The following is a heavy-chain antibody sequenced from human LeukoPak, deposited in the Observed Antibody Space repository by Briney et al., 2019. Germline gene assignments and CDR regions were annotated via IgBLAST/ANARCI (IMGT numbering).Heavy chain of an antibody. J-gene: IGHJ4*02. Sequence: PGGSLRLSCVGSGFTFSRYWLNWVRQAPGKGLEWVANMNQDGSEIYYLDSVKGRFTISRDNAKNSVYLQMNGLKAEDTAVYHCARDSNYDTSGRYYWGQGTLVTVSS. CDR3: ARDSNYDTSGRYY. CDR2: MNQDGSEI. V-gene: IGHV3-7*01. CDR1: GFTFSRYW. D-gene: IGHD3-22*01.